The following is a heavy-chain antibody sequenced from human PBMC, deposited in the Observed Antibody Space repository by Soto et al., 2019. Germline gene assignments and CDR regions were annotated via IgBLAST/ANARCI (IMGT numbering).Heavy chain of an antibody. CDR3: ARAHVLAAAGTFLRAGNWFDP. V-gene: IGHV3-30-3*01. J-gene: IGHJ5*02. Sequence: GGSLRLSCAASGFTFSSYAMHWVRQAPGKGLEWVAVISYDGSNKYYADSVKGRFTISRDNSKNTLYLQMNSLRAEDTAVYYCARAHVLAAAGTFLRAGNWFDPWGQGTLVTVSS. CDR2: ISYDGSNK. D-gene: IGHD6-13*01. CDR1: GFTFSSYA.